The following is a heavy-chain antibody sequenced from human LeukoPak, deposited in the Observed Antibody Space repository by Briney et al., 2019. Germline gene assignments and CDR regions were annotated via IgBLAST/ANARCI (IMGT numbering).Heavy chain of an antibody. Sequence: ASVKVSCKASGYTFTGYYMHWVRQAPGQGLEWMGWINPNSGGTNYAQKFQGRVTMTRDTSISTAYMELSRLRSDDTAVYYCARAGDYGSGSYYNGFWFDPWGQGTLVTVSS. J-gene: IGHJ5*02. CDR3: ARAGDYGSGSYYNGFWFDP. V-gene: IGHV1-2*02. D-gene: IGHD3-10*01. CDR1: GYTFTGYY. CDR2: INPNSGGT.